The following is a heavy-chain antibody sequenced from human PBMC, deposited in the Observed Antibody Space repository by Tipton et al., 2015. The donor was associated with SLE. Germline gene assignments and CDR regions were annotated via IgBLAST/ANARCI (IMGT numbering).Heavy chain of an antibody. Sequence: SLRLSCAASGLSVNTNYMTWVRQAPGKGLEWVSIIYSGGSTYYADSVRGRFTISRDNAKNSLYLQMNSLRAEDAAVYYCASDIAVSGSHDYWGQGTLVTVSS. D-gene: IGHD6-19*01. CDR1: GLSVNTNY. CDR3: ASDIAVSGSHDY. V-gene: IGHV3-53*01. J-gene: IGHJ4*02. CDR2: IYSGGST.